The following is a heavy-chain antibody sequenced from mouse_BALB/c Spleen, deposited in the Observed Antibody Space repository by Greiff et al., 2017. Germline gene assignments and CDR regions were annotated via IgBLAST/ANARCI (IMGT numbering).Heavy chain of an antibody. V-gene: IGHV5-9-4*01. CDR2: ISSGGSYT. D-gene: IGHD2-3*01. Sequence: EVQVVESGGGLVKPGGSLKLSCAASGFTFSSYAMSWVRQSPEKRLEWVAEISSGGSYTYYPDTVTGRFTISRDNAKNTLYLEMSSLRSEDTAMYYCARGDGPWFAYWGQGTLVTVSA. CDR1: GFTFSSYA. CDR3: ARGDGPWFAY. J-gene: IGHJ3*01.